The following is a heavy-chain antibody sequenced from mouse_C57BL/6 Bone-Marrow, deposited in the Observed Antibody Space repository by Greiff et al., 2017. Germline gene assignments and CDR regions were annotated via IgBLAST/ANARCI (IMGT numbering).Heavy chain of an antibody. CDR2: ISSGGSYT. Sequence: EVQLVESGGDLVKPGGSLKLSCAASGFTFSSYGMSWVRQTPDKRLEWVATISSGGSYTYYPDSVKGRFTISRDNAKNTLYLQLSSLTSEDTAMYYCASPNWDFAWFAYWGQGTLVTVSA. CDR3: ASPNWDFAWFAY. V-gene: IGHV5-6*01. CDR1: GFTFSSYG. J-gene: IGHJ3*01. D-gene: IGHD4-1*01.